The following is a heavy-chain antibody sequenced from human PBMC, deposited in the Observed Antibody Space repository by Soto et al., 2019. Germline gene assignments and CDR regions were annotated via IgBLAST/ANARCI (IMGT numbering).Heavy chain of an antibody. J-gene: IGHJ4*02. D-gene: IGHD1-7*01. CDR2: IYYSGST. CDR1: GGSISSGDYY. V-gene: IGHV4-30-4*01. CDR3: ARQPDGRNYGFDY. Sequence: PSETLSLTCTVSGGSISSGDYYWSWIRQPPGKGLEWIGYIYYSGSTYYNPSLKSRVTISVDTSKNQFSLKLSSVTAADTAVYYCARQPDGRNYGFDYWGQGTLVTVSS.